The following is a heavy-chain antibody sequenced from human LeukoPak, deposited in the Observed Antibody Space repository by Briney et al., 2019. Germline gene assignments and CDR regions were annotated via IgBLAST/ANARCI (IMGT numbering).Heavy chain of an antibody. CDR3: ASLTTVTQGYFDS. Sequence: PSETLSLTCTVSGGSISSYYWSWIRHPPGKGLEWIGYIYYSGSTNYNPSLKSRLTISVDASKNQFSLKLSSVTATDTAVYYCASLTTVTQGYFDSWGQGTLVTVSS. D-gene: IGHD4-17*01. J-gene: IGHJ4*02. V-gene: IGHV4-59*08. CDR1: GGSISSYY. CDR2: IYYSGST.